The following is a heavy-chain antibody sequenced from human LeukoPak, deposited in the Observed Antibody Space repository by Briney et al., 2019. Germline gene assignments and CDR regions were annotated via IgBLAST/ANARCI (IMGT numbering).Heavy chain of an antibody. Sequence: KSSETLSLTCTVSGGSISSGGYYWSWIRQHPGKGLEWIGYIYYSGSTYYNPSLKSRVTISVDTSKNQFSLKLSSVTAADTAVYYCAREQAPMLYYYDSSICGYYFDYWGQGTLVTVSS. CDR1: GGSISSGGYY. CDR2: IYYSGST. V-gene: IGHV4-31*03. CDR3: AREQAPMLYYYDSSICGYYFDY. J-gene: IGHJ4*02. D-gene: IGHD3-22*01.